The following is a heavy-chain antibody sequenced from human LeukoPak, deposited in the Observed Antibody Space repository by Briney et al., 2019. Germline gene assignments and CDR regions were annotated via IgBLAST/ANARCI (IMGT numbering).Heavy chain of an antibody. J-gene: IGHJ3*02. Sequence: GGSLRLSCSASGFTFNRFYLHWVRQAPGKGLEFVSHISSNGATTYYADSVKGRFTISRDNSKNTLYLQMNSLRVEDTAVYYCAKGRGTGVTTPGAFDIWGQGTMVTVSS. CDR3: AKGRGTGVTTPGAFDI. CDR2: ISSNGATT. D-gene: IGHD1-26*01. CDR1: GFTFNRFY. V-gene: IGHV3-64*04.